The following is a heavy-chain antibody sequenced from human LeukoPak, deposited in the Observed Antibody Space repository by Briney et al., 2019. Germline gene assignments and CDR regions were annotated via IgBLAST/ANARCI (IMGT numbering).Heavy chain of an antibody. CDR3: ARQDSSGWDLDY. CDR1: DGSISSSSYY. V-gene: IGHV4-39*01. D-gene: IGHD6-19*01. CDR2: IYYSGST. J-gene: IGHJ4*02. Sequence: SETLSLTCTVSDGSISSSSYYWGWIRQPPGKGLEWIGSIYYSGSTYYNPSLKSRVTISVDTSKNQFSLKLSSVTAADTAVYYCARQDSSGWDLDYWGQGTLVTVSS.